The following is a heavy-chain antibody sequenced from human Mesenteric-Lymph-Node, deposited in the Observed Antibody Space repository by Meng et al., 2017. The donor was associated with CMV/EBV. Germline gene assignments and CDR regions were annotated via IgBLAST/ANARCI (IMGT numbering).Heavy chain of an antibody. CDR2: IIPIFGTA. Sequence: SVKVSCKASGGTFSSYAISWVRQAPGQGLEWMGGIIPIFGTANYAQKFQGRVTITTDESTSTAYMELSSLRSEDTAVYYCARGCSGCWNAFDIWGQGTMVTVSS. CDR3: ARGCSGCWNAFDI. D-gene: IGHD2-15*01. J-gene: IGHJ3*02. CDR1: GGTFSSYA. V-gene: IGHV1-69*05.